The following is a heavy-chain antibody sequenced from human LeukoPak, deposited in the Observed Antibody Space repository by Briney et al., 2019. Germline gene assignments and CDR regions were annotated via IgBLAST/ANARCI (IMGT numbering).Heavy chain of an antibody. CDR1: GGSISSSSYY. Sequence: SETLSLTCTVSGGSISSSSYYWGWIRQPPGKGLEWIGSIYYSGSTYYNPSLKSRVTISVDTSTNQFSLKLSSVTAADTVVYYCARTRALTYYDILTDSGNLYYFDYWGQGTLVTVSS. CDR2: IYYSGST. J-gene: IGHJ4*02. D-gene: IGHD3-9*01. V-gene: IGHV4-39*01. CDR3: ARTRALTYYDILTDSGNLYYFDY.